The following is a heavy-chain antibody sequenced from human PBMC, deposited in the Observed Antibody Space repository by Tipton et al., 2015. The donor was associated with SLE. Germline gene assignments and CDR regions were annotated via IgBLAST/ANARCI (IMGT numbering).Heavy chain of an antibody. CDR3: AGRIGGYYGMDV. D-gene: IGHD2-15*01. Sequence: SLRLSCAASGFTLSTYGMHWVRQAPGKGLEWVAVISYDGSNKYYADSVKGRFTISRDNSKNTLYLQMNSLRAEDTAVYYCAGRIGGYYGMDVWGQGTTVTVSS. CDR1: GFTLSTYG. CDR2: ISYDGSNK. J-gene: IGHJ6*02. V-gene: IGHV3-30*19.